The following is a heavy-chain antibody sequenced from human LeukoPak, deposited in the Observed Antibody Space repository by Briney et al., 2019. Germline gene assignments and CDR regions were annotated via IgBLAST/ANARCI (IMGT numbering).Heavy chain of an antibody. V-gene: IGHV4-31*03. CDR3: ARVGSSSWYDRSANWFDP. D-gene: IGHD6-13*01. Sequence: SETLSLTCTVPGGSISSGGYYWSWIRQHPGKGLEWSGYIYYSGSTYYNPSLKSRVTISVDTSKNQFSLKLSSVTAADTAVYYCARVGSSSWYDRSANWFDPWGQGTLVTVSS. J-gene: IGHJ5*02. CDR2: IYYSGST. CDR1: GGSISSGGYY.